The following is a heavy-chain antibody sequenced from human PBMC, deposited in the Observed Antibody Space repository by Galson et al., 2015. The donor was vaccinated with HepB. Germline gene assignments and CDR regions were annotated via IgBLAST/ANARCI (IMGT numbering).Heavy chain of an antibody. CDR2: ISWNSGSI. V-gene: IGHV3-9*01. J-gene: IGHJ4*02. CDR1: GFTFDDYA. Sequence: SLRLSCAASGFTFDDYAMHWVRHAPGKGLEWVSGISWNSGSIGYADSVKGRFTISRDNAKNSLYLQMNSLRAEDTALYYCAKDRHDFGDYYLAYWGQGTLVTVSS. D-gene: IGHD4-17*01. CDR3: AKDRHDFGDYYLAY.